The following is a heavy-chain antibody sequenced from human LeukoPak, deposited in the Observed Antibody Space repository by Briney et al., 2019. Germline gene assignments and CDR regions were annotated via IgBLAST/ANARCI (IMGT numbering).Heavy chain of an antibody. Sequence: GGSLRLSCAASGFTFSSYSMNWVRQAPGKGLEWVSAISGSGGSTYYADSVKGRFTISRDNSKNTLYLQMNSLRAEDTAVYYCAKDRARELPYYFDYWGQGTLVTLSS. CDR1: GFTFSSYS. V-gene: IGHV3-23*01. D-gene: IGHD1-26*01. CDR2: ISGSGGST. CDR3: AKDRARELPYYFDY. J-gene: IGHJ4*02.